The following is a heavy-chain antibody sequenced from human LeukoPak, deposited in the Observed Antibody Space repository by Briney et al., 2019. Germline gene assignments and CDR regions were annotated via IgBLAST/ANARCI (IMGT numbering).Heavy chain of an antibody. CDR3: ARDYGYGVTVMISDDY. CDR2: ISGYNGNT. J-gene: IGHJ4*02. Sequence: ASVKVSCKASGYTFNRYGITWVRQAPGQGLEWMGWISGYNGNTNYAQKLQGRVTMTTDTSTSTAYMELRSLRSDDTVMYYCARDYGYGVTVMISDDYWGQGTLVTVSS. CDR1: GYTFNRYG. D-gene: IGHD5-12*01. V-gene: IGHV1-18*01.